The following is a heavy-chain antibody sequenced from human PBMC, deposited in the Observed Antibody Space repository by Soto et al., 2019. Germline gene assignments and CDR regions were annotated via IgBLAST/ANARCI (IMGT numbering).Heavy chain of an antibody. CDR3: ASGGCSGGSCYSIGALDY. CDR2: SIPIFGTA. D-gene: IGHD2-15*01. CDR1: GGTFSSYA. J-gene: IGHJ4*02. V-gene: IGHV1-69*01. Sequence: QVQLVQSGAEVKKPGSSVKVSCKASGGTFSSYAVSWVRQAPGQGLEWMGGSIPIFGTANYAQKFQGRVTITADESTSTAYMELSSLRSEDTAVYYCASGGCSGGSCYSIGALDYWGQGTLVTVSS.